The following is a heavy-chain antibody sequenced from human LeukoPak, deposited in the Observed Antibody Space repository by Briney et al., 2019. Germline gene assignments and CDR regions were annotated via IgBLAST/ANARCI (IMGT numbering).Heavy chain of an antibody. Sequence: GGSLRLSCAASGFTFSSSPMHWLRQAPGQGLEWVAVLSYDGSSKSYADSVKGRFTISRDTSKNTLYLQMNSLRAEDTAVYYCARDLVAGSPDYFDYWGQGTLVTVSS. CDR3: ARDLVAGSPDYFDY. D-gene: IGHD6-19*01. CDR2: LSYDGSSK. V-gene: IGHV3-30-3*01. CDR1: GFTFSSSP. J-gene: IGHJ4*02.